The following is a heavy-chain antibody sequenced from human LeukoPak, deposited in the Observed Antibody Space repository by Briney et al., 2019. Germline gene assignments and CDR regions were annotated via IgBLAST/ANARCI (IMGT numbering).Heavy chain of an antibody. J-gene: IGHJ4*02. CDR3: ARSITIFGVAGYYFDY. CDR2: INPNSGGT. CDR1: GGTFSSYA. Sequence: ASVKVSCKASGGTFSSYAISWVRQAPGQGLEWMGWINPNSGGTNYAQKFQGRVTMTRDTSISTAYMELSRLRSDDTAVYYCARSITIFGVAGYYFDYWGQGTLVTVSS. D-gene: IGHD3-3*01. V-gene: IGHV1-2*02.